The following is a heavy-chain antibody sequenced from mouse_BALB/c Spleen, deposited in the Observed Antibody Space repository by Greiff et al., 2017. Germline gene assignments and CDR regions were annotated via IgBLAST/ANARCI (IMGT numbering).Heavy chain of an antibody. CDR1: GFSLTGYG. J-gene: IGHJ2*01. Sequence: QVQLKESGPGLVAPSQSLSITCTVSGFSLTGYGVNWVRQPPGKGLEWLGMIWGGGSTDYNSALKSRLSISKDNSKSQVFLKMNSLQTDDTARYYCARDRGYRYNYFDYWGQGTTLTVSS. D-gene: IGHD2-14*01. V-gene: IGHV2-6-7*01. CDR2: IWGGGST. CDR3: ARDRGYRYNYFDY.